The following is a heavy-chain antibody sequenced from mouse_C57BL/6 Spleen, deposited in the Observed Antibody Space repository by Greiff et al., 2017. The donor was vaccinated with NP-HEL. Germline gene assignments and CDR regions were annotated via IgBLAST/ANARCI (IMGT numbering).Heavy chain of an antibody. CDR1: GYTFTSYW. D-gene: IGHD2-5*01. V-gene: IGHV1-53*01. J-gene: IGHJ4*01. Sequence: VKLQQPGTELVKPGASVKLSCKASGYTFTSYWMHWVKQRPGQGLEWIGNINPSNGGTNYNEKFKSKATLTVDKSSSTAYMQLSSLTSEDSAVYYCARSGYSKYAMDYWGQGTSVTVSS. CDR3: ARSGYSKYAMDY. CDR2: INPSNGGT.